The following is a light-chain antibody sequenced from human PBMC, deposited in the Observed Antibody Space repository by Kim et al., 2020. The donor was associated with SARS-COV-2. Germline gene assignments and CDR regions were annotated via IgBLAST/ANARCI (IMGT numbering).Light chain of an antibody. CDR3: QQYHSYPIT. CDR1: RDLSTH. J-gene: IGKJ5*01. CDR2: TVS. Sequence: ASVGDRVTITCRASRDLSTHFAWLQQRPGKAPKSLIYTVSTLQSGVPSRFSGSGSGTDFTLTISSLQPEDFGTYYCQQYHSYPITLGQGTRLEIK. V-gene: IGKV1-16*01.